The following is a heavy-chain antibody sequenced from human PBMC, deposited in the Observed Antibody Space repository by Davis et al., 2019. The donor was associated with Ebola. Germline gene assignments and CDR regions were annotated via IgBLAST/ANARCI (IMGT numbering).Heavy chain of an antibody. Sequence: AASVKVSCKASGYTFTSYYMHWVRQAPGQGLEWMGIINPSGGSASYARKFQGRVTMTRDTSTSTVYMELSSLRSEDTAVYYCARDLGYCSGGSCYGQLGFDYWGQGTLVTVSS. J-gene: IGHJ4*02. V-gene: IGHV1-46*01. CDR2: INPSGGSA. CDR1: GYTFTSYY. D-gene: IGHD2-15*01. CDR3: ARDLGYCSGGSCYGQLGFDY.